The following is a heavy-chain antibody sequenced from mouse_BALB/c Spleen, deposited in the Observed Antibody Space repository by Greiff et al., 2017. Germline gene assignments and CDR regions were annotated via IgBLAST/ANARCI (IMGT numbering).Heavy chain of an antibody. CDR1: GFTFSSFG. D-gene: IGHD2-1*01. CDR3: ALYGNCDYAMDY. J-gene: IGHJ4*01. V-gene: IGHV5-17*02. Sequence: EVKLVESGGGLVQPGGSRKLSCAASGFTFSSFGMHWVRQAPEKGLEWVAYISSGSSTIYYADTVKGRFTISRDNPKNTLVLQMTSLRSEDTAMYYCALYGNCDYAMDYWGQGTAVTVSS. CDR2: ISSGSSTI.